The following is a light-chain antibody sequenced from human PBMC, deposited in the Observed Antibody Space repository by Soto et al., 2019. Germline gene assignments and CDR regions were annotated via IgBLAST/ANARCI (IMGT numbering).Light chain of an antibody. Sequence: DLVMTQSPVSLPVTPGEPASISCRASQSLLHSGGHNFLDWYLQKPGQSPQVLIYLGSNRASGVPDRFSGSGSGADFPLEISRVEAEDVGVYDCMQTLQTPLTFGGGTKVEI. J-gene: IGKJ4*01. CDR2: LGS. V-gene: IGKV2-28*01. CDR1: QSLLHSGGHNF. CDR3: MQTLQTPLT.